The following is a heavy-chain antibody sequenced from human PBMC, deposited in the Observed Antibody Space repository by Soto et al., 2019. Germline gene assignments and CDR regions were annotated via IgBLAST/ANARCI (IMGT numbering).Heavy chain of an antibody. J-gene: IGHJ6*02. Sequence: QVQLVQSGAEVKKPGSSVKVSCKASGGTFSSYTISWVRQAPGQGLEWMGRIIPILGLTNYTQKFQGRVTITADKSTNTAYMELSSLRSEDTAIYYCARGYTTVVSRLVIGMDVWGQGTTVTVSS. V-gene: IGHV1-69*02. CDR2: IIPILGLT. D-gene: IGHD4-17*01. CDR3: ARGYTTVVSRLVIGMDV. CDR1: GGTFSSYT.